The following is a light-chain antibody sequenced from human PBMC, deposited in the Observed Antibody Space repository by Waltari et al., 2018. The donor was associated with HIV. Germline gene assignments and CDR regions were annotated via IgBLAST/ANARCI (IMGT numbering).Light chain of an antibody. Sequence: TLSASVGDRVTITCRASQNINSWLAWYQQKPGKAPKLLIYKASSLESGVPSRFSGSRSGTEFTLTISSLQPDDFATYYCQQYNTFSTFGQGTKVEIK. V-gene: IGKV1-5*03. CDR3: QQYNTFST. CDR1: QNINSW. J-gene: IGKJ1*01. CDR2: KAS.